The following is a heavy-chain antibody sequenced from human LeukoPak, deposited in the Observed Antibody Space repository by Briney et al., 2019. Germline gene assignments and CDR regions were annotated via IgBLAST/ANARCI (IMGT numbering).Heavy chain of an antibody. J-gene: IGHJ4*02. CDR3: AKGGYDYVEVAYFDY. D-gene: IGHD5-12*01. V-gene: IGHV3-23*01. CDR2: IIGSSGST. Sequence: PGGSLRLSCAASGFTFSNYAMNWGRQAPGKGLEWVSTIIGSSGSTFYADFVKGRFTISKDTSKNTLYLHMSSLRADDTAVYYCAKGGYDYVEVAYFDYWGQGTLVTVSS. CDR1: GFTFSNYA.